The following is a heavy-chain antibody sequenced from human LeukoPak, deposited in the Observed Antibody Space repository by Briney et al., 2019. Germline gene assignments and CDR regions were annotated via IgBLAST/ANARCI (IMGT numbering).Heavy chain of an antibody. CDR2: IIPIFGIA. J-gene: IGHJ4*02. Sequence: SVKLSCKASGGTFSSYAISWVRQAPGPGLEWMGRIIPIFGIANYAQKFQGRVTITADKSTSTAYMELSSLRSEDTAVYYCARDYYDSSGYYWIDYWGQGTLVTVSS. CDR1: GGTFSSYA. D-gene: IGHD3-22*01. CDR3: ARDYYDSSGYYWIDY. V-gene: IGHV1-69*04.